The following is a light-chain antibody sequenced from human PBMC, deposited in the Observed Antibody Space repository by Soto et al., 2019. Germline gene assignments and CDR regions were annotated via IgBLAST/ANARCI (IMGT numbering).Light chain of an antibody. Sequence: EIVLTQSPGTLSLSPEERATLSCRASQTLSNNNLAWFQQKPGQAPRLLIYGASNRATGIPDRFGGSGSGTDFTLTISRLEPEDFAVYYCQQYGTSSYTFGQGTKLEIK. CDR3: QQYGTSSYT. CDR2: GAS. V-gene: IGKV3-20*01. CDR1: QTLSNNN. J-gene: IGKJ2*01.